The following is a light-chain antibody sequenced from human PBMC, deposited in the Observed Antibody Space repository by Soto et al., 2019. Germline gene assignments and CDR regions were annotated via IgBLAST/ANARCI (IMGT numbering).Light chain of an antibody. J-gene: IGKJ5*01. CDR3: QHYGTSPIT. Sequence: EIVLTQSPGTLSLSPGERANFSCRASQTIYSKYLGWYQKKPGQAPRLVIYGASFRATGIPDRFSGSGSGTDFTLTISGLEPEDFAVYYCQHYGTSPITFGQGTRLEIK. CDR2: GAS. V-gene: IGKV3-20*01. CDR1: QTIYSKY.